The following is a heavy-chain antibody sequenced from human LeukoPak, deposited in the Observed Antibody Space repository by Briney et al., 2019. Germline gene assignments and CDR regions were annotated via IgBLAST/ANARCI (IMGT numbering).Heavy chain of an antibody. Sequence: PSQTLSLTCTVSGGSISSGDYDWSWIRQPPGKGLEWIGYIYYSGSTYYNPSLKSRVTISVDTSKNQFSLKLSSVTAADTAVYYCASRDGYNSPFDYWGQGTLVTVSS. CDR2: IYYSGST. CDR1: GGSISSGDYD. J-gene: IGHJ4*02. D-gene: IGHD5-24*01. CDR3: ASRDGYNSPFDY. V-gene: IGHV4-30-4*01.